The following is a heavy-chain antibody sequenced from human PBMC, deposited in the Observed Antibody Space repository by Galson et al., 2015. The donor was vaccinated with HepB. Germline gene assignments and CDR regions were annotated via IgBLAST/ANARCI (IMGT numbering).Heavy chain of an antibody. J-gene: IGHJ4*02. CDR3: ARALPRRNPLDY. CDR1: GFTFSSYS. V-gene: IGHV3-23*01. Sequence: SLRLSCAASGFTFSSYSMYWVRQAPGKGLEWVSVISGGGSVTYYADSLKGRFTISRDNSKNTLYLQMNNLRAEETALYYCARALPRRNPLDYWGQGTLFTVPS. CDR2: ISGGGSVT.